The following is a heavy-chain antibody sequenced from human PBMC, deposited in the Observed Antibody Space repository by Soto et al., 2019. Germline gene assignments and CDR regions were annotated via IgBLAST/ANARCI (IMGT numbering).Heavy chain of an antibody. J-gene: IGHJ6*02. D-gene: IGHD6-13*01. CDR3: ARKVDWEAAAVYYYYGMDV. CDR2: TYYRSKWYN. CDR1: GDSVSSNSAA. Sequence: SHTLSLTCAISGDSVSSNSAAWNWIRQCPSRGLEWLGRTYYRSKWYNDYAVSVKSRITINPDTSKNQFSLQLNSVTPEDTAVYYCARKVDWEAAAVYYYYGMDVWGQGTTVTVSS. V-gene: IGHV6-1*01.